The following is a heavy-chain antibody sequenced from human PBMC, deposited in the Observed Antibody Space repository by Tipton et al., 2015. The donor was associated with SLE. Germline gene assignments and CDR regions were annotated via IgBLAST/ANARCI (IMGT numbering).Heavy chain of an antibody. J-gene: IGHJ6*02. D-gene: IGHD2/OR15-2a*01. CDR3: AKDISFQAGMDV. CDR1: GFTFDDYT. V-gene: IGHV3-43*01. Sequence: GSLRLSCAASGFTFDDYTMHWVRQAPGKGLEWVSLISWDGGSTYYADSVKGRFTISRDNSKNSLYLQMNSLRTEDTALYYCAKDISFQAGMDVWGQGTTVTVSS. CDR2: ISWDGGST.